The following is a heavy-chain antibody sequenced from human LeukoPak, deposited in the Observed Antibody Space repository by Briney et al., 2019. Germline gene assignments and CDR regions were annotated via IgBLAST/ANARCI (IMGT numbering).Heavy chain of an antibody. V-gene: IGHV3-21*01. CDR1: GFTFSNYA. CDR3: ARSHYYDSSGLYH. D-gene: IGHD3-22*01. J-gene: IGHJ5*02. CDR2: ISSSSYI. Sequence: GGSLRLSCAASGFTFSNYAMNWVRQAPGKGLEWVSSISSSSYIYYADSVKGRFTISRDNAKNSLYLQMNSLRAEDTAVYYCARSHYYDSSGLYHWGQGTLVTVSS.